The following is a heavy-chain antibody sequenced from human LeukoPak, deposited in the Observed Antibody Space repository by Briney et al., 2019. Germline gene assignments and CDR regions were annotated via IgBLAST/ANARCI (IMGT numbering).Heavy chain of an antibody. CDR2: FDPEDGET. V-gene: IGHV1-24*01. CDR3: ATLTIFGVVNWFDP. Sequence: ASVKVSCKVSGYTLTELSMHWVRQAPGKGLEWMGGFDPEDGETIYAQKFQGRVTMTEDTSTDTAYMELSSLRSEDTAVYYCATLTIFGVVNWFDPWGQGTLVTVSS. D-gene: IGHD3-3*01. J-gene: IGHJ5*02. CDR1: GYTLTELS.